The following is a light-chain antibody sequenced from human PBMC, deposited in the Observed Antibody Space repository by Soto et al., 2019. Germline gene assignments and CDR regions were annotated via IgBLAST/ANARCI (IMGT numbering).Light chain of an antibody. CDR2: DVS. CDR3: SSYTSSSTLV. V-gene: IGLV2-14*01. J-gene: IGLJ2*01. Sequence: HSVLTQPASVSGSPGQSITISCTGTSSDVGGYNHVSWYQQYPGKAPKVMIYDVSNRPSGVSNRFSGSKSGNTASLTISGLQAEDEADYYCSSYTSSSTLVFGGGTKLTVL. CDR1: SSDVGGYNH.